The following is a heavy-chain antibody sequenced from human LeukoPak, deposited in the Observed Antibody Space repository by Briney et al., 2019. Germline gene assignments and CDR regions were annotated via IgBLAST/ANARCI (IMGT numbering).Heavy chain of an antibody. V-gene: IGHV3-48*01. J-gene: IGHJ4*02. CDR3: ARGSSSSNFDC. D-gene: IGHD6-6*01. Sequence: GGSLRLSCAASGFTFSSYSMNWVRHAPGKGLEWVSYISSSSSTRYYADSVNGRFTISRDNAKNSLYPQMNSLRAEDTAVYYCARGSSSSNFDCWGQGTLVTVSS. CDR2: ISSSSSTR. CDR1: GFTFSSYS.